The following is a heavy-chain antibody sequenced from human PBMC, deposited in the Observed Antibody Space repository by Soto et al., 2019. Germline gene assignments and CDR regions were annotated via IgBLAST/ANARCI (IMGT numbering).Heavy chain of an antibody. Sequence: SETLSLTCTVSGGSISSYYWSWIRQPAGKGLEWIGRIYTSGSTNYNPSLKSRVTMSVDTSKNQFSLKLSSVTAADTAVYYCARGSVTQWNNWFDPWGQGTLVTVSS. D-gene: IGHD2-21*02. CDR3: ARGSVTQWNNWFDP. CDR2: IYTSGST. J-gene: IGHJ5*02. CDR1: GGSISSYY. V-gene: IGHV4-4*07.